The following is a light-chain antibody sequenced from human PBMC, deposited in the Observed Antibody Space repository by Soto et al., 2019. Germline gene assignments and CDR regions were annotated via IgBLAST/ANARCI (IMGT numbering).Light chain of an antibody. CDR3: QQYNSYPVA. Sequence: DIQMTQSPSTLSASVGDRVTITCRASQSISSWLAWYQQKPGKAPKLLIYDASSLESGVPSRFSGSGSGTEFILTISSLQPDDFATYYCQQYNSYPVAFGQGTKVDIK. V-gene: IGKV1-5*01. J-gene: IGKJ1*01. CDR1: QSISSW. CDR2: DAS.